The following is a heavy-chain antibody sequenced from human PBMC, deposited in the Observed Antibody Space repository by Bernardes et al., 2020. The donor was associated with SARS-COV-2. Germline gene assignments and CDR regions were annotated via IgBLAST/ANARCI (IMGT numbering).Heavy chain of an antibody. CDR1: GFTFSSYE. J-gene: IGHJ3*02. CDR3: ARDGGFRASHTWAAIEDSFDI. CDR2: ISTSGTTI. D-gene: IGHD5-12*01. Sequence: LRLSCAASGFTFSSYEMNWVRQAPGKGLEWVSYISTSGTTIYYADSVKGRFTISRDNAGNSLYMQMNSLRADDTAVYYCARDGGFRASHTWAAIEDSFDIWGQGTMVSVSS. V-gene: IGHV3-48*03.